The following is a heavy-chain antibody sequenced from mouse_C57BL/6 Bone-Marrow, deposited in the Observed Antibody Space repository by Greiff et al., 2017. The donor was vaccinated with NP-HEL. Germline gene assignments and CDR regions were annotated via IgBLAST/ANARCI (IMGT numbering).Heavy chain of an antibody. J-gene: IGHJ4*01. CDR2: IDPENGDT. CDR3: TCDYYGSSYDYAMDY. D-gene: IGHD1-1*01. Sequence: VQLQQSGAELVRPGASVKLSCTASGFNFKDDYMHWVKQRPEQGLEWIGWIDPENGDTEYASKFQGKATITADTSSNTAYLQLSSLTSEDTAVYYCTCDYYGSSYDYAMDYWGQGTAVTVSS. CDR1: GFNFKDDY. V-gene: IGHV14-4*01.